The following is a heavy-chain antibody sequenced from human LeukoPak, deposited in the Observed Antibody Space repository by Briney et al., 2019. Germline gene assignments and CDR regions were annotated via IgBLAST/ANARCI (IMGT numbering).Heavy chain of an antibody. Sequence: GGSLRLSCAASGFSFSTYSMNWVRQAPGKGLEWVSSISSSSTYIHYADSVKGRFTISRDNAKNSLYLQMNSLRAEDTAVYYCAREQYSEGPWGQGTLVTVSS. CDR2: ISSSSTYI. V-gene: IGHV3-21*06. CDR1: GFSFSTYS. CDR3: AREQYSEGP. J-gene: IGHJ5*02. D-gene: IGHD4-11*01.